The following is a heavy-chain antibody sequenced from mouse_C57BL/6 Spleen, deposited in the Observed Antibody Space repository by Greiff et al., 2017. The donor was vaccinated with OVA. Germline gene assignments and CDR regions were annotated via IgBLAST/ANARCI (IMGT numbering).Heavy chain of an antibody. Sequence: VQLQESGAELARPGASVKLSCKASGYTFTSYGISWVKQRPGQGLEWIGEIYPRSGNTYYNEKFKGKATLTADKSSSTAYMELRSLTSEDSAVYFGARAENFYGSSPWYFDVWGTGTTVTVSS. J-gene: IGHJ1*03. CDR2: IYPRSGNT. CDR3: ARAENFYGSSPWYFDV. V-gene: IGHV1-81*01. D-gene: IGHD1-1*01. CDR1: GYTFTSYG.